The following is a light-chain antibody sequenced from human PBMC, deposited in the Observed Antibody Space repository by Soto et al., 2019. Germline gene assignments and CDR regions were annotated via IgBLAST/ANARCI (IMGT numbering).Light chain of an antibody. Sequence: QSALTQPASVSGSPGQSITMSCTGTSRDIGDYNYVSWYQQHPGKAPKLMIYEVTNRPSGVSSRFSGSKSGNTASLTISGLQAEDEAAYYCSSYRSSTNFVVFGGGTKLTVL. CDR2: EVT. CDR3: SSYRSSTNFVV. J-gene: IGLJ2*01. CDR1: SRDIGDYNY. V-gene: IGLV2-14*01.